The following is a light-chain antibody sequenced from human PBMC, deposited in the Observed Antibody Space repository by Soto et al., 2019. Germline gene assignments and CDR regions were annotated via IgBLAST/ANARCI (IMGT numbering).Light chain of an antibody. V-gene: IGKV1-39*01. CDR3: QKTYITPFT. CDR2: DAS. Sequence: DIQMTHSPSSLSASVVYIFTITCQASHDIKNYLNWYQPKSGKAPKLLIYDASTLQSGVPSRFSASGSGTDFTLTISSLQPEDFATYFCQKTYITPFTGGQGTRLEIK. J-gene: IGKJ5*01. CDR1: HDIKNY.